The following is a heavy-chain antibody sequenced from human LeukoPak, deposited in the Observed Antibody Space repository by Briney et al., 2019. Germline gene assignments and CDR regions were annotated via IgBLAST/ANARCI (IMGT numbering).Heavy chain of an antibody. J-gene: IGHJ6*03. D-gene: IGHD2-2*01. Sequence: GGSLRLSCAASGFTVSSNYMSWVRQAPGKGLEWVSVIYSDGSTYYADSVKGRFTISRDNSKNTLYLQMNSLRAEDTAVYYCARDRCSSTGCYDYYYYYMDVWGKGTTVTVSS. V-gene: IGHV3-53*01. CDR2: IYSDGST. CDR1: GFTVSSNY. CDR3: ARDRCSSTGCYDYYYYYMDV.